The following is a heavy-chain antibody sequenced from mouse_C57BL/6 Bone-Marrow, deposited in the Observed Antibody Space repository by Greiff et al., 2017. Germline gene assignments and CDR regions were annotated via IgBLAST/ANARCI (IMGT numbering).Heavy chain of an antibody. J-gene: IGHJ1*03. V-gene: IGHV8-12*01. CDR3: ARSLVWYFEV. CDR2: SYRDYDK. Sequence: QVQLQQSGPGILQSSQTLSLTCSFSGFSLSTSGMGVSWIRQPSGKGLGWLARSYRDYDKRYNPSLKRRLTISKDTSRNQVFLKITSVDTADTATYYCARSLVWYFEVWGTGTTVTVAS. CDR1: GFSLSTSGMG.